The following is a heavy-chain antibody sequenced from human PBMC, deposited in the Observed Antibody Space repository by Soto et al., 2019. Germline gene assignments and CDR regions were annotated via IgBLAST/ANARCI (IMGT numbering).Heavy chain of an antibody. Sequence: QVQLVESGGGVVQPGKALRLSCAASAFTFSNYTMHWVRQAPGKGLEWVALMSYDGSDKYYADAVKGRFTISRDNSKNTLYSKMDSLRVEDTALYYCAGRSGSSDYWGQGTLVTVSS. V-gene: IGHV3-30*04. J-gene: IGHJ4*02. CDR1: AFTFSNYT. CDR2: MSYDGSDK. CDR3: AGRSGSSDY. D-gene: IGHD3-10*01.